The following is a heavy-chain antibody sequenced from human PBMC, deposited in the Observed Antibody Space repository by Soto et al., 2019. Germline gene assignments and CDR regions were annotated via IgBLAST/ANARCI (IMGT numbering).Heavy chain of an antibody. D-gene: IGHD7-27*01. CDR2: ISWNSGSI. CDR1: GFTFDDYA. Sequence: GGSLRLSCAASGFTFDDYAMHWVRQAPGKGLEWVSGISWNSGSIGYADSVKGRFTISRDNAKNSLYLQMNSLRAEDTALYYCAKDIDEVVHWGSAFDIWGQGTMVTVSS. J-gene: IGHJ3*02. V-gene: IGHV3-9*01. CDR3: AKDIDEVVHWGSAFDI.